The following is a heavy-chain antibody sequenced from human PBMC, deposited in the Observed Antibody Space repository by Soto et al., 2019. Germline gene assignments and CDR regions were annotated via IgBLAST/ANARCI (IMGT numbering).Heavy chain of an antibody. D-gene: IGHD1-26*01. CDR2: IYHSGTT. Sequence: QVQLQESGPGLVKSSQTLSLTCTVSGGSMTGGDYHWSWIRQPPGKGLEWIGYIYHSGTTNYNLSLRGRGTISIDTSKHQFSLKLTSVTAADTAVYYCARAPFSGSSPFDYWGHGPLVTVAS. CDR1: GGSMTGGDYH. CDR3: ARAPFSGSSPFDY. J-gene: IGHJ4*01. V-gene: IGHV4-30-4*01.